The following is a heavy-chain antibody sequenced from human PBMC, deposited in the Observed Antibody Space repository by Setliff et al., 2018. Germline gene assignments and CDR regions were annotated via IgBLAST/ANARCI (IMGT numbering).Heavy chain of an antibody. CDR3: ARALPLGFRSALIP. D-gene: IGHD3-16*02. V-gene: IGHV4-4*02. J-gene: IGHJ5*02. Sequence: KPSETLSLTCAVSGGSISSSNWWSWVRQPPGKGLEWIGEIYHSGGTNYNPSLKSRVTISVDKSKNQFSLKLSSVTAADTAVYYCARALPLGFRSALIPWGQGTLVTVSS. CDR1: GGSISSSNW. CDR2: IYHSGGT.